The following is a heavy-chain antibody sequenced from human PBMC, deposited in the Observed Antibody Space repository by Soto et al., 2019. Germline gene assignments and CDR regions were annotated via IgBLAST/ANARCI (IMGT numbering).Heavy chain of an antibody. CDR3: AREGYDSSGYYYLGWFAFDI. V-gene: IGHV3-30-3*01. CDR2: ISYDGCNK. CDR1: GLTFSSYA. J-gene: IGHJ3*02. D-gene: IGHD3-22*01. Sequence: QVQLVESGGGVVQPGRSLRLSCAASGLTFSSYAMQWVRQAPGKGLEWVAVISYDGCNKYYADSVKGRFTISRDNSKNTLYLQMNSLRAEDTAVYYCAREGYDSSGYYYLGWFAFDIWGQGTMVTVSS.